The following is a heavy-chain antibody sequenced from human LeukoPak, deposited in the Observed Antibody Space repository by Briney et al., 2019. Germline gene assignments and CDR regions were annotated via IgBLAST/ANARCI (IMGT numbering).Heavy chain of an antibody. J-gene: IGHJ4*02. D-gene: IGHD3-22*01. V-gene: IGHV4-39*06. CDR1: GGSISSSSYY. CDR3: ARDQSLGGYLIDY. CDR2: IYYSGST. Sequence: SETLSLTCTVSGGSISSSSYYWGWIRQPPGKGLEWIGSIYYSGSTYYNPSLKSRVTISVDTSKNQFPLKLSSVTAADTAVYYCARDQSLGGYLIDYWGQGTLVTVSS.